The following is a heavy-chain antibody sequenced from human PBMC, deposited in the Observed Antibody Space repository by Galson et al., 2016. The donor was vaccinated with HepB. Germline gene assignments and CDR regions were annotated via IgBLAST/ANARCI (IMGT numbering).Heavy chain of an antibody. CDR1: GDSISGTNNY. D-gene: IGHD6-19*01. J-gene: IGHJ6*03. CDR3: ATGIVVAGRMYYYYMDV. Sequence: ETLFLTCNVSGDSISGTNNYWGWIRQPPGRGLEWIGSIYYTGSTNYSPSLESRVTISVDTSKSHLSLSLSSVTAADTAVYYCATGIVVAGRMYYYYMDVWGKGTSVTVSS. V-gene: IGHV4-39*01. CDR2: IYYTGST.